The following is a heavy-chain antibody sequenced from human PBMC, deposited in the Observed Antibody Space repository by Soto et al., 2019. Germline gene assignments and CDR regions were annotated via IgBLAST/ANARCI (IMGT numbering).Heavy chain of an antibody. CDR3: AKDYSTVTTDPLSVVLFDY. Sequence: GGSLRLSCAASGFTFSSYAMSWVRQAPGKGLEWVSIITSDGRTYYAGSVKGRFTISRDNSKNTVYLQMNSLRAEDTAVYYCAKDYSTVTTDPLSVVLFDYWGQGALVTVSS. V-gene: IGHV3-23*01. J-gene: IGHJ4*02. CDR2: ITSDGRT. D-gene: IGHD4-17*01. CDR1: GFTFSSYA.